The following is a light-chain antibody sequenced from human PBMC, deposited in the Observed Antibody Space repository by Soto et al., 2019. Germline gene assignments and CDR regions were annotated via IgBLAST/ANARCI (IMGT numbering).Light chain of an antibody. CDR3: QQYNYWPLYT. CDR2: GAS. CDR1: QSLSSN. J-gene: IGKJ2*01. V-gene: IGKV3-15*01. Sequence: EIVMTQSPTTLSVSPGEGATLSCRASQSLSSNLAWYQQKPGQSPRLLIYGASTRASGIPARFSGSGSGTEFTLTISSLESEDCAVYYCQQYNYWPLYTFGQGTKLEIK.